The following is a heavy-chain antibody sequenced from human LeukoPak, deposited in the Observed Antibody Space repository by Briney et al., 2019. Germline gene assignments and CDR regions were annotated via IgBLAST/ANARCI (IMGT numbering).Heavy chain of an antibody. Sequence: GEPLKVSRKGSAYSLPNYWISWVRQMPGKGLEWMGRIDPGDSQTNYSPSFQGHVTISADKSISPAYLQWSSLKASDTAMYYCARHSSVLNSFDPWGQGTLVTVSS. CDR1: AYSLPNYW. CDR2: IDPGDSQT. V-gene: IGHV5-10-1*01. D-gene: IGHD3-22*01. CDR3: ARHSSVLNSFDP. J-gene: IGHJ5*02.